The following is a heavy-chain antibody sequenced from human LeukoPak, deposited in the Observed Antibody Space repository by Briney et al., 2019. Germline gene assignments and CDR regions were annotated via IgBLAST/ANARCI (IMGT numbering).Heavy chain of an antibody. V-gene: IGHV3-23*01. CDR1: GFTFSSYD. J-gene: IGHJ3*02. CDR2: ISGSGGST. D-gene: IGHD3-3*01. Sequence: PGGSLRLSCAASGFTFSSYDMHWVRQAPGKGLEWVSAISGSGGSTYYADSVKGRFTISRDNSKNTLYLQMNSLRAEDTAVYYCAKDGSPLDVWDTQDAFDIWGQGTMVTVSS. CDR3: AKDGSPLDVWDTQDAFDI.